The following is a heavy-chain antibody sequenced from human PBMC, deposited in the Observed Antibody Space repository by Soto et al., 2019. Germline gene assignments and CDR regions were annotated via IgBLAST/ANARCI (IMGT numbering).Heavy chain of an antibody. D-gene: IGHD1-1*01. Sequence: GGSLRLSCAASGFTFSTYPMNWVRQAPGNGLEWVSAISGSGGSIHYADSVKGRFTISRDNSKNTLYLQMNSLRDEDTAVYHCVKGYWKGDVWGQGTTVTVSS. CDR2: ISGSGGSI. CDR1: GFTFSTYP. V-gene: IGHV3-23*01. CDR3: VKGYWKGDV. J-gene: IGHJ6*02.